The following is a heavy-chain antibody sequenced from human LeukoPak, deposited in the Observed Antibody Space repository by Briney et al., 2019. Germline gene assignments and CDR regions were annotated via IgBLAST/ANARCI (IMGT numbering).Heavy chain of an antibody. CDR1: GGSISSYY. V-gene: IGHV4-59*01. D-gene: IGHD6-13*01. CDR3: ARGRAAAVSY. J-gene: IGHJ4*02. Sequence: SGPTLVKPSETLSLTCTVSGGSISSYYWSWIRQPPGKGLEWIGYIYYSGSTNYNPSLKSRVTISVDTSKNQFSLKLSSVTAADTAVYYCARGRAAAVSYWGQGTLVTVSS. CDR2: IYYSGST.